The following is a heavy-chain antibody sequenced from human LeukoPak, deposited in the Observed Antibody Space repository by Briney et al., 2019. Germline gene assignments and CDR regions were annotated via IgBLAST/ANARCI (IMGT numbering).Heavy chain of an antibody. CDR2: INPNSGGT. CDR1: GYIFTDYY. CDR3: ARVEAAAGTF. D-gene: IGHD6-13*01. J-gene: IGHJ4*02. V-gene: IGHV1-2*06. Sequence: ASVKVSCKASGYIFTDYYIHWVRQAPGQGLEWMGRINPNSGGTSYAQKSQGRVTMTRDTSISTDYVDLSRLRSDDTAVYYCARVEAAAGTFWGQGTLVTVSS.